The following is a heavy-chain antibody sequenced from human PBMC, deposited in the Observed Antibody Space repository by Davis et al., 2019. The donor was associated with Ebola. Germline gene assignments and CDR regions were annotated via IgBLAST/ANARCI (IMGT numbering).Heavy chain of an antibody. CDR2: ISAHNGNT. CDR3: ARAITMIVAGWFDP. V-gene: IGHV1-18*01. J-gene: IGHJ5*02. CDR1: GYTFTSYG. Sequence: AASVKVSCKASGYTFTSYGISWVRQAPGQGLEWMGWISAHNGNTNYAQKLQGRVTMTTDTSTSTAYMELRSLRSDDTAVYYCARAITMIVAGWFDPWGQGTLVTVSS. D-gene: IGHD3-22*01.